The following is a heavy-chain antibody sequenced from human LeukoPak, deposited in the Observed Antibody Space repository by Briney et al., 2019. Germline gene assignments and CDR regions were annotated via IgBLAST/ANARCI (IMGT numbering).Heavy chain of an antibody. J-gene: IGHJ3*02. Sequence: GGSLRLSCAASGFTFSSSAMHWVRQPPGKGLEWVAVISYDGKHKYFADSVKGRFTISRDNSRNTLYLQLNSLRADDTAVYYCAKDRDWGTAFDIWGQGTMVTVSS. CDR3: AKDRDWGTAFDI. CDR1: GFTFSSSA. D-gene: IGHD7-27*01. V-gene: IGHV3-30*18. CDR2: ISYDGKHK.